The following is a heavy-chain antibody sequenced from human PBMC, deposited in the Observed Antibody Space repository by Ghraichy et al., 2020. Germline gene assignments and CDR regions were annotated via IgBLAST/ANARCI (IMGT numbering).Heavy chain of an antibody. CDR2: ISYDGSNK. V-gene: IGHV3-30-3*01. J-gene: IGHJ4*02. CDR3: ARDPYYYGSGSHPPYY. Sequence: GGSLRLSCAASGFTFSSYAMHWVRQAPGKGLEWVAVISYDGSNKYYADSVKGRFTISRDNSKNTLYLQMNSLRAEDTAVYYCARDPYYYGSGSHPPYYWGQGTLVTVSS. CDR1: GFTFSSYA. D-gene: IGHD3-10*01.